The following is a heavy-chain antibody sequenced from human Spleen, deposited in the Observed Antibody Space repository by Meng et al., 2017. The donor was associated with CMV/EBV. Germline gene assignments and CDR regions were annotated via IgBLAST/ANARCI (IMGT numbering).Heavy chain of an antibody. D-gene: IGHD3-22*01. J-gene: IGHJ4*02. V-gene: IGHV1-69*05. CDR3: ARDVARDSSSYEFDY. CDR1: GGTFSSYA. CDR2: ISPIFGTA. Sequence: SVKVSCKASGGTFSSYAISWVRQAPGQGLEWMGGISPIFGTANYAQKFQGRVTITTDESTSTADRELSSLRSEDTAVYYCARDVARDSSSYEFDYWGQGTLVTVSS.